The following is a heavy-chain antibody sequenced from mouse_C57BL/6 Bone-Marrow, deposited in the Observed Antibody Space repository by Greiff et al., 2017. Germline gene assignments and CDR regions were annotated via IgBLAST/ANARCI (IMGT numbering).Heavy chain of an antibody. CDR3: ARNDYGSSYDWYFDV. CDR2: IWSGGST. V-gene: IGHV2-2*01. CDR1: GFSLTSYG. J-gene: IGHJ1*03. Sequence: VMLVESGPGLVQPSQSLSITCTVSGFSLTSYGVHWVRQSPGKGLEWLGVIWSGGSTDYNAAFISRLSISKDNSKSQVFFKMNSLQADDTAIYYCARNDYGSSYDWYFDVWGTGTTVTVSS. D-gene: IGHD1-1*01.